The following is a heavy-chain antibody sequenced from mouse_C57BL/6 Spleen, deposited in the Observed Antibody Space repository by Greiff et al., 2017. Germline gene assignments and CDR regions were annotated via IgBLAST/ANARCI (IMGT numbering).Heavy chain of an antibody. D-gene: IGHD1-1*01. CDR1: GFNIKDYY. CDR3: TTYYGSSVYYFDY. V-gene: IGHV14-1*01. Sequence: VRLKESGAELVRPGASVKLSCTASGFNIKDYYMHWVKQRPEQGLEWIGRIDPEDGDTEYAPKFQGKATMTADTSSNTAYLQLSSLTSEDTAVYYCTTYYGSSVYYFDYWGQGTTLTVSS. J-gene: IGHJ2*01. CDR2: IDPEDGDT.